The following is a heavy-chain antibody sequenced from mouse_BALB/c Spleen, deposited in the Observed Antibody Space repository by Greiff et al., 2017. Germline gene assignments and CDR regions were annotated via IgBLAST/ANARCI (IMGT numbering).Heavy chain of an antibody. Sequence: VMLVESGPGLVQPSQSLSITCTVSGFSLTSYGVHWVRQSPGKGLEWLGVIWSGGSTDYNAAFISRLSISKDNSKSQVFFKMNSLQADDTAIYYCARPNYYGSSFYAMDYWGQGTSVTVSS. D-gene: IGHD1-1*01. CDR2: IWSGGST. J-gene: IGHJ4*01. V-gene: IGHV2-4-1*01. CDR3: ARPNYYGSSFYAMDY. CDR1: GFSLTSYG.